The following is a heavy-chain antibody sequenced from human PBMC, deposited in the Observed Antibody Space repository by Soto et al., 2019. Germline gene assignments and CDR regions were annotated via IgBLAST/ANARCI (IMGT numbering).Heavy chain of an antibody. Sequence: QVQLVQSGAEVKKPGSSVKVSCKASGGTFSSYAISWVRQAPGQGLEWMGGIIPIFGTANYAQKFQGRVTITADKSTSTAYMELSSLRSEDTAVYYCARRELLWFGELLGDYYYYGMDVWGQGTTVTVSS. D-gene: IGHD3-10*01. CDR2: IIPIFGTA. V-gene: IGHV1-69*06. CDR3: ARRELLWFGELLGDYYYYGMDV. CDR1: GGTFSSYA. J-gene: IGHJ6*02.